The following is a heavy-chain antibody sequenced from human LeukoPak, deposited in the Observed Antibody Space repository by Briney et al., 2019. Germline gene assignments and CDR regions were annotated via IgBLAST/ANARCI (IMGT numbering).Heavy chain of an antibody. CDR1: GGSISSYY. Sequence: SETLSLTCTVSGGSISSYYWSWIRQPPGKGLEWIGYIYYSGSTNYNPSLKSPVTISVDTSKNQFSPKLSSVTAADTAVYYCARLVSSYYYYYGMDVWGQGTTVTVSS. CDR2: IYYSGST. D-gene: IGHD1-26*01. J-gene: IGHJ6*02. V-gene: IGHV4-59*08. CDR3: ARLVSSYYYYYGMDV.